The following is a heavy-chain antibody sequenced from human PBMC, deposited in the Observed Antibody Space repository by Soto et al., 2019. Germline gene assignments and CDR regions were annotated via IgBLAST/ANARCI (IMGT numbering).Heavy chain of an antibody. V-gene: IGHV4-31*03. CDR2: IYYSGST. J-gene: IGHJ2*01. Sequence: QVQLQESGPGLVKPSQTLSLTCTISGGSISSDGYYWSWIRQPPGKGLEWIGYIYYSGSTYYNPSLMSRVTISLDTAKSQCSLGLSSVTAADTAVYYLARGEDDGGNFDLWGRGTLVTVSS. CDR3: ARGEDDGGNFDL. D-gene: IGHD4-17*01. CDR1: GGSISSDGYY.